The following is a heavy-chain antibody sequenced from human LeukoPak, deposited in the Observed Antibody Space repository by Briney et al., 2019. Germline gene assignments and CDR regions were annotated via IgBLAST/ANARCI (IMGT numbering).Heavy chain of an antibody. Sequence: QPGGSLRLSCAASGFTFSSYAMSWVRQAPGKGLEWVSAISGSGGSTYYADSVKGRFTISRDNSKNTLYLQMNSLRAEDTAVYYCTAYCGGDCPRMGNYWGQGTLVTVSS. J-gene: IGHJ4*02. CDR2: ISGSGGST. D-gene: IGHD2-21*02. V-gene: IGHV3-23*01. CDR3: TAYCGGDCPRMGNY. CDR1: GFTFSSYA.